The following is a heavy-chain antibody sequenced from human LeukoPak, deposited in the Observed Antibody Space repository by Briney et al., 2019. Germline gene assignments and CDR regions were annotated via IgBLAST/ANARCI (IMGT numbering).Heavy chain of an antibody. Sequence: GGSLRLSCAASGFTFSDYYMSWIRQAPGKGLEWVSYISSGGRTIYYADSVKGRFTMSRDNAENSLYLQMNSLRAEDTAVYYCARRSGIAVAGAFDYWGQGTLVTVSS. V-gene: IGHV3-11*01. J-gene: IGHJ4*02. CDR1: GFTFSDYY. CDR3: ARRSGIAVAGAFDY. D-gene: IGHD6-19*01. CDR2: ISSGGRTI.